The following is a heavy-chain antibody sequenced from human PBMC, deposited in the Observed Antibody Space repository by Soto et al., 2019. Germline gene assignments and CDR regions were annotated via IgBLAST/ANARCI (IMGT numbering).Heavy chain of an antibody. D-gene: IGHD6-19*01. CDR3: VSDGSSGWYYYGMDV. Sequence: PSETLSLTCTVSGGPISSYYWSWIRQPAGKGLEWIGRIYMNGSTNYNPSLKSRVTVSVDTSKSQFSLMLNSVTTADTAVYYCVSDGSSGWYYYGMDVWGQGTTVTVYS. J-gene: IGHJ6*02. V-gene: IGHV4-4*07. CDR1: GGPISSYY. CDR2: IYMNGST.